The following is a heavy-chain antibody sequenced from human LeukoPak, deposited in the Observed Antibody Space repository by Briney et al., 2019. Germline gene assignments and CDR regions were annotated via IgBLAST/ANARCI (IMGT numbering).Heavy chain of an antibody. CDR1: GYTFNNYG. CDR3: AKDWHILTGRNCFDP. Sequence: ASVKVSCKASGYTFNNYGISWVRQAPGQGLEWMGWVSSYNGDTNYAQKFQGRVTMSTDTSTRTAYMELRSLRFDDTAIYYCAKDWHILTGRNCFDPWGQGTLVTVSS. CDR2: VSSYNGDT. J-gene: IGHJ5*02. D-gene: IGHD3-9*01. V-gene: IGHV1-18*01.